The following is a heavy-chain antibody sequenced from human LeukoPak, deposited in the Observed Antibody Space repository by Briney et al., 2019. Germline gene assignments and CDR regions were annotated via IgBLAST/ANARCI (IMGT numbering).Heavy chain of an antibody. CDR2: INHSGST. Sequence: SETLSLTCAVYGGSFSGYYWSWIRQPPGKGLEWIGEINHSGSTNYNPSLKSRVTISVDKSKNQFSLKLSSVTAADTAVYYCARVEISSGCPAFDYWGQGTLVTVSS. V-gene: IGHV4-34*01. CDR1: GGSFSGYY. CDR3: ARVEISSGCPAFDY. D-gene: IGHD6-19*01. J-gene: IGHJ4*02.